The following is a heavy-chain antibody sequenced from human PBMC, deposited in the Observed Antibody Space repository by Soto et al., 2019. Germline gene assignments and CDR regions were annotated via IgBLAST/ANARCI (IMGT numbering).Heavy chain of an antibody. D-gene: IGHD6-13*01. Sequence: GGSLRLSCAASGFTFSSYAMSWVRQAPGKGLEWVSAISGSGGSTYYADSVKGRFTISRDNSKNTLYLQMNSLRAEDTAVYYCASEQLVRRYYYGMDVWGQGTLVTVSS. J-gene: IGHJ6*02. V-gene: IGHV3-23*01. CDR1: GFTFSSYA. CDR3: ASEQLVRRYYYGMDV. CDR2: ISGSGGST.